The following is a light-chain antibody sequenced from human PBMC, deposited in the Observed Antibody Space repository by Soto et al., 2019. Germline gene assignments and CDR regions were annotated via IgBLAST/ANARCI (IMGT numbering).Light chain of an antibody. V-gene: IGLV1-47*01. J-gene: IGLJ2*01. CDR2: RNN. CDR3: EAWDDSLSGRVV. CDR1: SSNIGSNY. Sequence: QSVLTQPPSASGTPGQRVTISCSGSSSNIGSNYVYWYQQLPGTAPKLLIYRNNKRPSGVPDRFSGSKSGTSASLAISGLRSEDEADYYCEAWDDSLSGRVVFGGGTKLTVL.